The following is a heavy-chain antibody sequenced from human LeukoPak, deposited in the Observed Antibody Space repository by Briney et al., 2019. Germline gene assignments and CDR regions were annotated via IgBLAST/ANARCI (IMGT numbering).Heavy chain of an antibody. CDR2: ISGNGGST. CDR1: GFTFSDYA. CDR3: ARYYGALDAFDI. D-gene: IGHD4-17*01. J-gene: IGHJ3*02. Sequence: GGSLRLSCAASGFTFSDYAIHWVRQCPGKGLEYVSTISGNGGSTFYANSVKGRFTISRDNSKNSLYLQMNSLRAEDTAVYYCARYYGALDAFDIWGQGTMVTVSS. V-gene: IGHV3-64*01.